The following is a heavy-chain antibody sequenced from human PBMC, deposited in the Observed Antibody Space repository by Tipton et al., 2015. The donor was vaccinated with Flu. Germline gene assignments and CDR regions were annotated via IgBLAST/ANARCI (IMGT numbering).Heavy chain of an antibody. V-gene: IGHV3-23*01. Sequence: SLRLSCAVSGFTFSRYGMSWVRQAPGKGLEWVSGFSASARTTYFADSVKGRFTISRDNFKNTLYLQMNSVRAKDTAVYYCAKVIPELVAGLDYWGQGTLVTVSS. J-gene: IGHJ4*02. CDR1: GFTFSRYG. CDR3: AKVIPELVAGLDY. D-gene: IGHD6-19*01. CDR2: FSASARTT.